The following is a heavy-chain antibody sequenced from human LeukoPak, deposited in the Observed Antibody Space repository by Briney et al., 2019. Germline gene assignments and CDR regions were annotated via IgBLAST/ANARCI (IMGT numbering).Heavy chain of an antibody. J-gene: IGHJ5*02. Sequence: SETLSLTCTVSGGSISSGSYYWSWIRQPAGKGLEWIGRIYTSGSTNYNPSLKSRVTMSVDTSKNQFSLKLSSVTAADTAVYYCAMEISGIAAAGNWFDPWGQGTLVTVSS. V-gene: IGHV4-61*02. CDR3: AMEISGIAAAGNWFDP. CDR2: IYTSGST. D-gene: IGHD6-13*01. CDR1: GGSISSGSYY.